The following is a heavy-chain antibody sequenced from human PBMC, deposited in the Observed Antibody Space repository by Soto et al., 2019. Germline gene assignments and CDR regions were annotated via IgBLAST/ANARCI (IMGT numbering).Heavy chain of an antibody. J-gene: IGHJ4*02. Sequence: AGGSLRLSCAASGFTFSTYSMNWVRQAPGKGLEWVSYISSSSSTIFYTDSVKGRFTVSRDNAKNSLFLQMNSLRAEDTAVYYCARSSVLTYFHSGLFDYWGQGTLVTVSS. CDR2: ISSSSSTI. V-gene: IGHV3-48*01. CDR1: GFTFSTYS. D-gene: IGHD3-9*01. CDR3: ARSSVLTYFHSGLFDY.